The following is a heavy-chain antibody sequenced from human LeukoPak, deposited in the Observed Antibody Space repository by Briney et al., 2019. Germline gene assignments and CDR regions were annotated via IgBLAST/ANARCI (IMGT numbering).Heavy chain of an antibody. CDR1: GFTFSSYG. J-gene: IGHJ5*02. D-gene: IGHD3-22*01. CDR3: ARENALYYDSSGYYYH. Sequence: PGRSLRLSCAASGFTFSSYGMHWVRQAPGKGLEWVSSISGSSNYIYYADSVKGRFTISRDNAKNSLYLQMNSLRAEDTAVYYCARENALYYDSSGYYYHWGQGTLVTVSS. CDR2: ISGSSNYI. V-gene: IGHV3-21*01.